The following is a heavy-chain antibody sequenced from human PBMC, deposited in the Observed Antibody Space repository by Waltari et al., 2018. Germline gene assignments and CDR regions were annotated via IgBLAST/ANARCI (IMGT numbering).Heavy chain of an antibody. Sequence: QLQLQESGTGLVKPSETLSLTCTVSGGSISSSSYYWGWIRQPPGKGLEWIGSIYYSGSTYANPSLKSRVTIPVDTSKTQFALKLSSVTAADTAVYYCATPTASDYYYGMDVWGQGTTVTVSS. D-gene: IGHD2-21*02. J-gene: IGHJ6*02. CDR2: IYYSGST. V-gene: IGHV4-39*01. CDR3: ATPTASDYYYGMDV. CDR1: GGSISSSSYY.